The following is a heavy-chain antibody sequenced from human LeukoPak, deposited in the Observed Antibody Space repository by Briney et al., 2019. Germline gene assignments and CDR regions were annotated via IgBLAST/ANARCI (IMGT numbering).Heavy chain of an antibody. CDR1: GFTFGKYW. Sequence: QAGGSLRLSCVASGFTFGKYWMSWVRQAPGKGLDWVANIKLDGSEKNYVDSVKGRFTISRDNTKNSLYLQMNSLRVEDTAVFYCARDQYDTWSRRGNFDSWGQGTLVIVSS. CDR2: IKLDGSEK. D-gene: IGHD3-3*01. V-gene: IGHV3-7*03. J-gene: IGHJ4*02. CDR3: ARDQYDTWSRRGNFDS.